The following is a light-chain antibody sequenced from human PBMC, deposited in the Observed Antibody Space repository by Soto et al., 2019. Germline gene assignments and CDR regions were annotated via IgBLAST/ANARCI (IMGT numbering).Light chain of an antibody. Sequence: DTVVTQSPPTRSVSPGGRATLSCRASQSISDTFAWYQQKPGQAPRLLIHGASTRATGFPARFSGSGSGTEFTLTISSLQPDDFATYYCQQYNAYSTWTFGQGTKVDIK. CDR1: QSISDT. CDR3: QQYNAYSTWT. J-gene: IGKJ1*01. CDR2: GAS. V-gene: IGKV3-15*01.